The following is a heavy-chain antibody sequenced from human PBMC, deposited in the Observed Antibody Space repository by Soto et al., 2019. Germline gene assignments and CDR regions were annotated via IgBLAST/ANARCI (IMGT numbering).Heavy chain of an antibody. CDR1: GFTFSSYG. CDR3: ARCIAAAGSGWFDP. D-gene: IGHD6-13*01. J-gene: IGHJ5*02. CDR2: IWYDGSNK. V-gene: IGHV3-33*01. Sequence: GGSLRLSCAASGFTFSSYGMHWVRQAPGKGLEWVAVIWYDGSNKYYADSVKGRFTISRDNSKNTLYLQMNSLRAEDTALYYCARCIAAAGSGWFDPWGQGTLVTVSS.